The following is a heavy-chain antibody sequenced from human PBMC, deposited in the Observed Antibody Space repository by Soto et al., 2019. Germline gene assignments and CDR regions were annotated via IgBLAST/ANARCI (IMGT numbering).Heavy chain of an antibody. Sequence: SSETLSLTCTVSGGSISSYYWSWIRQPPGKGLEWIGYIYYSGSTNYNPSLKSRVTIPVDTSKNQFSLKLSSVTAADTAVYYCARLHLTGYYPLIDYWGQGTLVTVSS. CDR2: IYYSGST. J-gene: IGHJ4*02. CDR1: GGSISSYY. V-gene: IGHV4-59*08. CDR3: ARLHLTGYYPLIDY. D-gene: IGHD3-9*01.